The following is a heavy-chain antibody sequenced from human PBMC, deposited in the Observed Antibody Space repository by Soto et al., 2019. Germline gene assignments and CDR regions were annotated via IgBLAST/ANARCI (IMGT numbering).Heavy chain of an antibody. CDR2: ISAYNGNT. CDR1: GYTFASYG. D-gene: IGHD6-19*01. V-gene: IGHV1-18*01. Sequence: GASVKVSCKASGYTFASYGSSWVRQAPGQGLEWMGWISAYNGNTNYAQKLQGRVTMTTDTSTSTAYMELRSLRSDDTAVYYCARGHSVQWLVQTGFDYWGQGTLVTVSS. CDR3: ARGHSVQWLVQTGFDY. J-gene: IGHJ4*02.